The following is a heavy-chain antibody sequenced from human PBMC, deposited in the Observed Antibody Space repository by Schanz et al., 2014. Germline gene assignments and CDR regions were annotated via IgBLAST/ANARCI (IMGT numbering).Heavy chain of an antibody. CDR1: GFIFSDYY. CDR2: ISSGGTTT. J-gene: IGHJ6*02. V-gene: IGHV3-11*01. Sequence: QVQLVESGGGLVKPGGSLRLSCAASGFIFSDYYMAWIRQAPGKGPEYVSYISSGGTTTYHSDSVKGRFTISRDSAENSLYLQMNSLRAEDTAVYYCAKVDRTRYYAMDVWGQGTTVTVSS. D-gene: IGHD3-9*01. CDR3: AKVDRTRYYAMDV.